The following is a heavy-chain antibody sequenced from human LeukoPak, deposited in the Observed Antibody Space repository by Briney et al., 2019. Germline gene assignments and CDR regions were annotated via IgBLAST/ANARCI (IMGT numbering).Heavy chain of an antibody. CDR1: GFTFSSYS. CDR3: ARGSYDSSGYSFDY. D-gene: IGHD3-22*01. Sequence: AGGSLRLSCAGSGFTFSSYSMNWVRQAPGKGLEWVSYISSSSTTIYYADSVKGRFTISRDNAKNSLYLQMNSLRDEDTAVFYCARGSYDSSGYSFDYWGQGTLVTVSS. V-gene: IGHV3-48*02. J-gene: IGHJ4*02. CDR2: ISSSSTTI.